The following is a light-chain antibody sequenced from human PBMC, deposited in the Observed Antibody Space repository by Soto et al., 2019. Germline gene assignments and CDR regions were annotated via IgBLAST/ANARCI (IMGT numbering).Light chain of an antibody. CDR2: EVT. CDR3: CSYAGSNTLV. V-gene: IGLV2-14*01. J-gene: IGLJ2*01. Sequence: QSALTQPASVSGSPGQSIAISCTGSSSDVGIYNYVSWYQQHPGKVPKLIIYEVTNRPSGVPDRFSGSTSGNTASLTISGLQAEDDAFYYCCSYAGSNTLVFGGGTKLTVL. CDR1: SSDVGIYNY.